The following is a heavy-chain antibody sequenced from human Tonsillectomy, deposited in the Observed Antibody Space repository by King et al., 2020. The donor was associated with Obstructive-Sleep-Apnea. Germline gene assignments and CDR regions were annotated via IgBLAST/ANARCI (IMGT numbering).Heavy chain of an antibody. CDR2: IYYSGST. V-gene: IGHV4-39*07. CDR1: GGSISSSSYY. CDR3: ARDLRGYSYGDRFDP. Sequence: LQLQESGPGLVKPSETLSLTCTVSGGSISSSSYYWGWIRQPPGKGLEWIGSIYYSGSTYYNPSLKSRVTISVDTSKNQFSLKLSSVTAADTAVYYCARDLRGYSYGDRFDPWGQGTLVTVSS. J-gene: IGHJ5*02. D-gene: IGHD5-18*01.